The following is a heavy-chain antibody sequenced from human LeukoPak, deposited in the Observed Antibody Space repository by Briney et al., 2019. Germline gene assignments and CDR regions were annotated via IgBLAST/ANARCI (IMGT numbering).Heavy chain of an antibody. Sequence: SETLSLTCTVSGGSISSSSYYWGWIRQPPGKGLEWMGSIYYSGSTYYNPSLKSRVTISVDTSKNQFSLKLSSVTAADTAVYYCARPTDDFWSGYFWFDPWGQGTLVTVSS. CDR1: GGSISSSSYY. CDR3: ARPTDDFWSGYFWFDP. J-gene: IGHJ5*02. CDR2: IYYSGST. V-gene: IGHV4-39*07. D-gene: IGHD3-3*01.